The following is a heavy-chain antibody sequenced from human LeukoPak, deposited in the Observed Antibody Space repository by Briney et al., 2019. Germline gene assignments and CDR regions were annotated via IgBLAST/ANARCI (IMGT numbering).Heavy chain of an antibody. D-gene: IGHD3-22*01. V-gene: IGHV3-74*01. CDR3: ARDFKSEYYDSSVFFDY. J-gene: IGHJ4*02. Sequence: GGSLRLSCAASGFIFSSYWMYWVRQAPGKGLVWVSRINSDGSSTSYADSVKGRFTISRDNAKNTLYLQMNSLRAEDTAVYYCARDFKSEYYDSSVFFDYWGQGTLVTVSS. CDR2: INSDGSST. CDR1: GFIFSSYW.